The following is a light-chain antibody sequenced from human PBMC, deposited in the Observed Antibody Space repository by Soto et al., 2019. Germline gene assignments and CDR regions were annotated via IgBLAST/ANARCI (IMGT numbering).Light chain of an antibody. CDR2: SND. V-gene: IGLV1-44*01. J-gene: IGLJ3*02. CDR3: QSYDNHARV. Sequence: QSVLTQPPSASGTPGQRVTISCSGSSSNIGTNTVNWYQQPPGTPPKLLIYSNDERPSGVPDRISGSIDTSSNSASLTVSGLKTEDEADYYCQSYDNHARVFGGGTKLTVL. CDR1: SSNIGTNT.